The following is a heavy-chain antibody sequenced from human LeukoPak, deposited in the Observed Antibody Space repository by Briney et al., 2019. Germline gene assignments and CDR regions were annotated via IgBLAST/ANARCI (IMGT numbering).Heavy chain of an antibody. J-gene: IGHJ6*03. CDR3: ARDQGDAGNRIKRDGHYMDV. Sequence: GRSMRLSCAASGFSFSIYAIHWVRQAPGGGLEWVAVISYDGRNKYYAASVKGRFITSRDDSKNTLYLQMNSLRPDDTAVYYCARDQGDAGNRIKRDGHYMDVWGKGTTVTVSS. D-gene: IGHD1-1*01. CDR2: ISYDGRNK. V-gene: IGHV3-30*01. CDR1: GFSFSIYA.